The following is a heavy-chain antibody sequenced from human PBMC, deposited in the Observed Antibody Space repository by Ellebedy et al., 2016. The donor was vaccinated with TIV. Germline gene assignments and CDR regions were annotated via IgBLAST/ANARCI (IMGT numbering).Heavy chain of an antibody. CDR2: VYAGDSDA. D-gene: IGHD5-12*01. V-gene: IGHV5-51*01. J-gene: IGHJ4*02. CDR3: ARLSSLVVNLPKSGSAHFFDY. Sequence: GGSLRLSCKGSGYSFTSYWIVWVRQMPGKDLEWMGTVYAGDSDAIYSPSFQGQVTISADKSINTAYLQWGSLRASDTAIYYCARLSSLVVNLPKSGSAHFFDYWGQGTLVTVSS. CDR1: GYSFTSYW.